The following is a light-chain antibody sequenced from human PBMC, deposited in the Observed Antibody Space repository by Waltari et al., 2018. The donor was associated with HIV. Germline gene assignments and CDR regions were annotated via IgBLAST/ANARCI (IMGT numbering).Light chain of an antibody. CDR2: EGR. CDR1: TSDDDDYNY. CDR3: RSYTNDSTRDVV. Sequence: HSALSQPASVSGSPGQSITISCTATTSDDDDYNYVSLYQQHPGQAPKLEMYEGRNGKSGVSSHVAGSKAGKSASLSISGLQAEDEAYDYCRSYTNDSTRDVVFGGGTKLTVL. V-gene: IGLV2-14*01. J-gene: IGLJ2*01.